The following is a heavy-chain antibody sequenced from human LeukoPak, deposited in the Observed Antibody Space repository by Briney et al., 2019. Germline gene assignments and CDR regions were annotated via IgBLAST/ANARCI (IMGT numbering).Heavy chain of an antibody. D-gene: IGHD2-2*01. J-gene: IGHJ6*02. Sequence: GGSLRLSCAASGFTFSTYAMSWVRQAPGKGLEWVSVISGSGGSTYYADSVKGRFTISRDNSKNTLYLQMNSLRAEDTAAYYCAKVLSEYQLLSGKYYYYGMDVWGQGTTVIVSS. CDR1: GFTFSTYA. V-gene: IGHV3-23*01. CDR2: ISGSGGST. CDR3: AKVLSEYQLLSGKYYYYGMDV.